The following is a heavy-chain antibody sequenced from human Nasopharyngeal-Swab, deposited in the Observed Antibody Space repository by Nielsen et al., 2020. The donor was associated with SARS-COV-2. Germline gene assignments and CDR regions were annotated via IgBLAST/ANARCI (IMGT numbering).Heavy chain of an antibody. V-gene: IGHV3-33*08. CDR3: ARDGVGAYLYYFDY. D-gene: IGHD1-26*01. J-gene: IGHJ4*02. Sequence: GESLKISCAASGFTFSSYEMNWVRQAPGKGLEWVAVIWYDGSNKYYADSVKGRFTISRDNSKNTLYLQMNSLRAEDTAVYYCARDGVGAYLYYFDYWGQGTLVTVSS. CDR2: IWYDGSNK. CDR1: GFTFSSYE.